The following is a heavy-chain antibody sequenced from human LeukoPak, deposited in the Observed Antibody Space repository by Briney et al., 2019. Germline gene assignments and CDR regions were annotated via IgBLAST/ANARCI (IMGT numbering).Heavy chain of an antibody. CDR2: INPSVVST. J-gene: IGHJ6*02. Sequence: ASVKVSCKASGYTFTSYGISWVRQAPGQGLEWMGIINPSVVSTSYAQKFQGRVTLTRDTSTSTVYMEPRSLRSEDTAVYYCARESRLYYGMDVWGQGTTVTVSS. CDR3: ARESRLYYGMDV. D-gene: IGHD2-2*01. CDR1: GYTFTSYG. V-gene: IGHV1-46*01.